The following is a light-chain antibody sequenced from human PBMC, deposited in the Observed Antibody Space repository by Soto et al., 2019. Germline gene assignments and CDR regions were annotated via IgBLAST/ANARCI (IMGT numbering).Light chain of an antibody. CDR3: QQYHQWPRT. Sequence: ETVMTQSPVTLSVSPGQRVTLSCRASQSVTSDLAWYQQRPGQAPRLLIYGAATRATGIPARFSGSGSGTEFTLTISSLQSEDFALYYCQQYHQWPRTFGGGTKVEIK. CDR1: QSVTSD. J-gene: IGKJ4*01. CDR2: GAA. V-gene: IGKV3-15*01.